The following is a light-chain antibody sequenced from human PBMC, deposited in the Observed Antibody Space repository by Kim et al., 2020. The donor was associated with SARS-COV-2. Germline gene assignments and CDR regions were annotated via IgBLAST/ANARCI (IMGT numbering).Light chain of an antibody. CDR1: SSAIGGYNK. CDR3: SSYAGSNNFVV. V-gene: IGLV2-8*01. J-gene: IGLJ2*01. Sequence: QSVTFSCTGTSSAIGGYNKVSWYQQHPGKVPKLMIYEVSKRPSVVPDRFSGSKSDNTASLTVSGLQAEDEADYYCSSYAGSNNFVVFGGGTQLTVL. CDR2: EVS.